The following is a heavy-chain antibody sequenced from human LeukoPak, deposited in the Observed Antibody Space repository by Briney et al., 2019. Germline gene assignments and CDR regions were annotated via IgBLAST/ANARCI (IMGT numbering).Heavy chain of an antibody. J-gene: IGHJ4*02. CDR1: GGSISTNNYY. CDR3: VTQRGYYDSPDNY. V-gene: IGHV4-39*01. Sequence: PSETLSLTCTVSGGSISTNNYYWGWIRQPPGKGLDWVGSIYYSVSTYYNPSLKSRITISIDTSKNQFSLKLSSVTAADTAVYYCVTQRGYYDSPDNYWGQGTLVTVSS. D-gene: IGHD3-22*01. CDR2: IYYSVST.